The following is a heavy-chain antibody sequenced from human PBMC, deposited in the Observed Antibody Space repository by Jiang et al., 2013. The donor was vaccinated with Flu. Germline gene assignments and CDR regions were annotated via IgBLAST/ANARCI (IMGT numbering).Heavy chain of an antibody. Sequence: GAEVKKPGESLRISCKGSGYSFTSYWISWVRQMPGKGLEWMGRIDPSDSYTNYSPSFQGHVTISADKSISTAYLQWSSLKASDTAIYYCAREGFYYDSSDYARSYGMDVWGQGTTVTVSS. CDR3: AREGFYYDSSDYARSYGMDV. CDR2: IDPSDSYT. J-gene: IGHJ6*02. CDR1: GYSFTSYW. V-gene: IGHV5-10-1*01. D-gene: IGHD3-22*01.